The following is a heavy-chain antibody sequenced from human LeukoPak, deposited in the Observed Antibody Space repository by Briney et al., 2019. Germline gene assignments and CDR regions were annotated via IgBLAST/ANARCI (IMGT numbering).Heavy chain of an antibody. D-gene: IGHD5-18*01. CDR2: IYYSGSA. CDR1: GGSISTRSYY. Sequence: PSETLSLTCTVSGGSISTRSYYWGWIRQPPGQGLEWIGSIYYSGSAYYNPSLKSRVTISVDTSKNQFSLKLSSVTAADTAVYYCARPFGYTYGHVEYWGQGTLVTVSS. CDR3: ARPFGYTYGHVEY. V-gene: IGHV4-39*07. J-gene: IGHJ4*02.